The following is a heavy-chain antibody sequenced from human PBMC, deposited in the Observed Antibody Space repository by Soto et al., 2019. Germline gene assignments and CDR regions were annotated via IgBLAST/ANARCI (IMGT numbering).Heavy chain of an antibody. Sequence: QITLKESGPALVKPTQTLTLTCTFSGFSLSTSGVGVGWIRQPPGEALEWLALIYWDDYKHFSPSLESRLTITKDTSKNQVVLTMTNMDPVDTATYYWGHKGGGDRILDYWGQGTLVTVSS. CDR3: GHKGGGDRILDY. V-gene: IGHV2-5*02. CDR2: IYWDDYK. CDR1: GFSLSTSGVG. J-gene: IGHJ4*02. D-gene: IGHD3-16*01.